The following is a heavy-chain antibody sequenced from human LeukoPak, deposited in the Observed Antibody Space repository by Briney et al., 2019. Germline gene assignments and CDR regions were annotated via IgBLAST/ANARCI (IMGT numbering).Heavy chain of an antibody. J-gene: IGHJ4*02. CDR1: GDPMTGYY. CDR3: ARRASSGTFFDY. D-gene: IGHD1-1*01. CDR2: IFHSGSV. V-gene: IGHV4-59*08. Sequence: SETLSLTCNVSGDPMTGYYWSWIRQSPGKTLEWIGYIFHSGSVNYSPSFKSRLTISVDTSRKQFSLTLRSVTTADTAIYHCARRASSGTFFDYWGQGALVTVSS.